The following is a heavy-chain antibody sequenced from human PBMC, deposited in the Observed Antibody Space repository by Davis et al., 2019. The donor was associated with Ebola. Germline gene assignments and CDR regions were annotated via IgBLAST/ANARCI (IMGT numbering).Heavy chain of an antibody. D-gene: IGHD2-2*01. CDR1: GYTFTSYA. Sequence: ASVKVSCKASGYTFTSYAMHWVRQAPGQRLEWMGWINAGNGNTKYSQKFQGRVTITRDTSASTAYMELSSLRSEDAAVYYCARFDDYCSSTSCYFCYWGQGTLVTVSS. J-gene: IGHJ4*02. V-gene: IGHV1-3*01. CDR2: INAGNGNT. CDR3: ARFDDYCSSTSCYFCY.